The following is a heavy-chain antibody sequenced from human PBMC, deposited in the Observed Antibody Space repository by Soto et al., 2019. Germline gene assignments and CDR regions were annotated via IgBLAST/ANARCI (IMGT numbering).Heavy chain of an antibody. CDR3: ARGVGGLQYFDWLSHFDY. V-gene: IGHV1-69*02. CDR1: GGTFSSYT. D-gene: IGHD3-9*01. J-gene: IGHJ4*02. Sequence: ASVKVSCKASGGTFSSYTISWVRQAPGQGLEWMGRIIPILGIANYAQKFQGRVTITADKSASTAYMELSSLRSEDTAVYYCARGVGGLQYFDWLSHFDYWGQGTLVTVSS. CDR2: IIPILGIA.